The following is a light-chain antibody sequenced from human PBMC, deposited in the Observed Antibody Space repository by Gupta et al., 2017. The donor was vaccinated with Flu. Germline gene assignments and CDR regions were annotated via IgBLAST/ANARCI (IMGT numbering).Light chain of an antibody. J-gene: IGLJ2*01. CDR1: SSDVGGYDD. CDR3: SAYITTTLDVA. Sequence: QSALTQPASVSGSPGQSITISCTGISSDVGGYDDVSWYQQHPGKAPKLMIYDVTNRPSGVSNRFSGSKSGNTASLTIPGLQAEDEADYYCSAYITTTLDVAFGGGTKLTVL. CDR2: DVT. V-gene: IGLV2-14*03.